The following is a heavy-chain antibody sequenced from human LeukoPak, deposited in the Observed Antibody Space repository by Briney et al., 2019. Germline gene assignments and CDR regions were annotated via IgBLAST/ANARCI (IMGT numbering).Heavy chain of an antibody. V-gene: IGHV4-4*07. J-gene: IGHJ4*02. CDR2: IYSSGST. CDR1: GDSISNYY. D-gene: IGHD3-22*01. CDR3: ARVVEDYYDSSGFYYFDY. Sequence: SETLSLTCIVSGDSISNYYWSWTRQPAGKGLEWIGRIYSSGSTNYNRSLKSRVTMSVDTSKNQFSLKVSSVTAADTAVYYCARVVEDYYDSSGFYYFDYWGQGTLVTVSS.